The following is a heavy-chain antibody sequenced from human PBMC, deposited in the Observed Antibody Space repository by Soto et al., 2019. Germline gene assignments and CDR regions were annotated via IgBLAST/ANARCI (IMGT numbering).Heavy chain of an antibody. V-gene: IGHV4-38-2*01. CDR1: GYSISSGYY. Sequence: KASETLSLTCAVPGYSISSGYYWGWIRQPPGKGLEWIGSIYHSGSTYYSPSLKSRVTISVDTSKNQFSLKLSSVTAADTAVYYCARGERWELRSGNWFDPWGQGTLVTVSS. D-gene: IGHD1-26*01. CDR2: IYHSGST. J-gene: IGHJ5*02. CDR3: ARGERWELRSGNWFDP.